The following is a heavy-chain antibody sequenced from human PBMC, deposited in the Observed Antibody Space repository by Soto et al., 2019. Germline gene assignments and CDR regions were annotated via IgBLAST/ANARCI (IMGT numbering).Heavy chain of an antibody. CDR3: AKDRTPMVTANSNFDY. D-gene: IGHD5-18*01. CDR1: RFTFDDYA. Sequence: EVQLVESGGGLVQPGRSLRLSCAASRFTFDDYAMHWVRQAPEKGLEWVSGLSWNSGSIDYADSVKGRFTSSRDNAKNSLYLQMNSLRAEDTALYYCAKDRTPMVTANSNFDYWGHGTLVTVSS. V-gene: IGHV3-9*01. J-gene: IGHJ4*01. CDR2: LSWNSGSI.